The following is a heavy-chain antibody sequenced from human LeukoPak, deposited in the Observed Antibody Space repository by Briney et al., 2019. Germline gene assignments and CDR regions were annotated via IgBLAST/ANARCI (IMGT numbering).Heavy chain of an antibody. CDR2: TSSDLNVK. V-gene: IGHV3-30-3*01. CDR3: ARAMDV. J-gene: IGHJ6*02. Sequence: GGSLRLSCAASGFTFSNYVIHWVRQAPGKGLEWVAVTSSDLNVKLYADSVKGRFTISRDNAKNSLYLQMNSLRAEDTAVYYCARAMDVWGQGTTVTVSS. CDR1: GFTFSNYV.